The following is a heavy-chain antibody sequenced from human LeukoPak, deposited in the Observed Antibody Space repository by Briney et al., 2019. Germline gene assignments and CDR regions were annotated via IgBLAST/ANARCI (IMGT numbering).Heavy chain of an antibody. V-gene: IGHV4-30-4*08. J-gene: IGHJ4*02. Sequence: SETLSLTCTVSGGSISSGDYYWSWIRQPPGKGLEWIGYIYYSGSTYYNPSLKSRVTISVDTSKNQFSLKLSSVTAADTAVYYCARDPAVLWFRESDWGQGTLVTVSS. D-gene: IGHD3-10*01. CDR3: ARDPAVLWFRESD. CDR1: GGSISSGDYY. CDR2: IYYSGST.